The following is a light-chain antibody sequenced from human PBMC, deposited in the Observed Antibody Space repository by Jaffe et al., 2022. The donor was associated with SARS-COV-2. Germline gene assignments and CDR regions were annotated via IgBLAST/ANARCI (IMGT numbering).Light chain of an antibody. J-gene: IGKJ1*01. CDR1: QSVRTN. CDR3: QQRSNWPT. Sequence: EIVLTQSPATLSLSPGERATLSCRASQSVRTNLAWYQQRPGQAPRLLISDASNRATGIPARFSGSGSGTDFTLTISSLEPEDFAVYYCQQRSNWPTFGQGTKVEIK. CDR2: DAS. V-gene: IGKV3-11*01.